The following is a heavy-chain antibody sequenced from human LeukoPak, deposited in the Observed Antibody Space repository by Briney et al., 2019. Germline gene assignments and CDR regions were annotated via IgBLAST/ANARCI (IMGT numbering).Heavy chain of an antibody. CDR2: IYYSGST. V-gene: IGHV4-30-4*07. J-gene: IGHJ4*02. CDR1: GGSISSGGYS. CDR3: AREYNY. D-gene: IGHD5-12*01. Sequence: SQTLSLTCAVSGGSISSGGYSWSWIRQPPGKDLEWIGYIYYSGSTNYNPSLKSRVTISVDTSKNQFSLKLSSVTAADTAVYYCAREYNYWGQGTLVTVSS.